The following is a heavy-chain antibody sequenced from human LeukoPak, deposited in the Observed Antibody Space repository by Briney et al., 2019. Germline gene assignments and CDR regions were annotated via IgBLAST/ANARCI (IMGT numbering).Heavy chain of an antibody. CDR1: GASISNREYF. Sequence: SETLSLTCTVSGASISNREYFWDWIRQPPGKGLQWIGRTYYSGTTYYNPSLKSRVTISVDPSKNHVSLQLNSVTAADTAVYYCAKSDGYGLIDYWGQGTLVTVSS. D-gene: IGHD5-24*01. CDR3: AKSDGYGLIDY. CDR2: TYYSGTT. J-gene: IGHJ4*02. V-gene: IGHV4-39*02.